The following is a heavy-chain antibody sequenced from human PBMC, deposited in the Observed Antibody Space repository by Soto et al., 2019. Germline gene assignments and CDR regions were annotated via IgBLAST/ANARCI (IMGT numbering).Heavy chain of an antibody. V-gene: IGHV1-69*13. CDR3: AREAIRATIFGVVIPHFDY. J-gene: IGHJ4*02. D-gene: IGHD3-3*01. CDR2: IIPIFGTA. Sequence: SVKVSCKASGGTFSSYAISWVRQAPGQGLEWMGGIIPIFGTANYAQKFQGRVTITADESTSTAYMELSSLRSEDTAVYYCAREAIRATIFGVVIPHFDYWGQGTLVTVSS. CDR1: GGTFSSYA.